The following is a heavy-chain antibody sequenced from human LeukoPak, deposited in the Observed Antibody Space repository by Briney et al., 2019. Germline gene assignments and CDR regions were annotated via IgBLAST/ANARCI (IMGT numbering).Heavy chain of an antibody. CDR3: AREGDYYDSSGPPFDY. V-gene: IGHV4-59*01. J-gene: IGHJ4*02. Sequence: PSETLSLTCTVSGGSISSYYWSWIRQPPGKGLEWIGYIYYSGSTNYNPSLKSRVTISVDTSKNQFSLKLSSVTAADTAVYYCAREGDYYDSSGPPFDYWGQGTLVTVSS. CDR2: IYYSGST. CDR1: GGSISSYY. D-gene: IGHD3-22*01.